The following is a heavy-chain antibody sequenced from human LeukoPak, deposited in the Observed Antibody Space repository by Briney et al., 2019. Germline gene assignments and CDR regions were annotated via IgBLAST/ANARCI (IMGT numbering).Heavy chain of an antibody. J-gene: IGHJ4*02. Sequence: GGSLRLSCAASGFTFSSYDMHWVRQATGKGLEWVSAIGTAGDTYYPGSVKGRFTISRENAKNSLYLQMNSLRAGDTAVYYCARTSSGWSHFDYWGQGTLVTVSS. CDR2: IGTAGDT. D-gene: IGHD6-19*01. V-gene: IGHV3-13*01. CDR1: GFTFSSYD. CDR3: ARTSSGWSHFDY.